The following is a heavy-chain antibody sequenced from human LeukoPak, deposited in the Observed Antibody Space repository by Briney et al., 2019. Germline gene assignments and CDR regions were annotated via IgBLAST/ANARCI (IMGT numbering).Heavy chain of an antibody. J-gene: IGHJ5*02. Sequence: GGSLRLSCAASGFSFSSCAMNWVRQAPGKGLEWVSAISGSGGSTYSSDSVKGRITISRDNSKNTLYLQMNSLRAEDTAVYYCAKDLQGYTAMITWGQGTLVTVSS. D-gene: IGHD5-18*01. CDR1: GFSFSSCA. V-gene: IGHV3-23*01. CDR3: AKDLQGYTAMIT. CDR2: ISGSGGST.